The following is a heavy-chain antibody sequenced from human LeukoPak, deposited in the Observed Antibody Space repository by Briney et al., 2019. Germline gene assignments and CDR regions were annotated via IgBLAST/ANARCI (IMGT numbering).Heavy chain of an antibody. CDR2: ISYDGSNK. CDR1: GFTFSSYA. CDR3: AKGNGDYGHDAFDI. D-gene: IGHD4-17*01. V-gene: IGHV3-30*04. J-gene: IGHJ3*02. Sequence: PGGSLRLSCAASGFTFSSYAMHWVRQAPGKGLEWVAVISYDGSNKYYADSVKGRFTISRDNSKNTLYLQMNSLRAEDTAVYYCAKGNGDYGHDAFDIWGQGTMVTVSS.